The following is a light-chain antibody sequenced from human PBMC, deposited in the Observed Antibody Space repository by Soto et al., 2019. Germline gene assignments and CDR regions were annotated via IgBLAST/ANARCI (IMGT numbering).Light chain of an antibody. CDR2: DAS. CDR3: QQRSKWTLT. V-gene: IGKV3D-20*02. CDR1: QSFNSIY. J-gene: IGKJ4*01. Sequence: EIVLTQSPGTLSLSPGERATLSCRASQSFNSIYLAWYQQKPGQAPRLLIYDASSRATGIPARFSGSGSGTDFTLTISSLEPEDFAVYYCQQRSKWTLTFGGGTKVDIK.